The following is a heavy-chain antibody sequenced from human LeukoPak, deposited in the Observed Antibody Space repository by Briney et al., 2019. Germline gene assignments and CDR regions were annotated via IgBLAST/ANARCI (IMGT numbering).Heavy chain of an antibody. V-gene: IGHV3-30*18. CDR1: GFTFSSYG. Sequence: PGRSLRLSCAASGFTFSSYGMHWVRQAPGKGLEWVAVISYDGSNKYYADSVKGRFTISRDNSKNTLYLQMNSLRAEDTAVYYCAKDPRAYSGSYYFDYWGQGTLVTVSS. J-gene: IGHJ4*02. CDR3: AKDPRAYSGSYYFDY. CDR2: ISYDGSNK. D-gene: IGHD1-26*01.